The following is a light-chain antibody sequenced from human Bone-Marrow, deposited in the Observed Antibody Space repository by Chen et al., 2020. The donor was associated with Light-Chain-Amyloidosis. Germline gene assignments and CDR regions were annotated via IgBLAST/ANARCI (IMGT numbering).Light chain of an antibody. CDR3: ATWDSSLTVWM. Sequence: QSVLTQPPSVSAAPGQKVTISCSGSNSNIGLNYVSWYQQLPGTPPQLLNYENNQRPSEIPDRFSGSKSGTSATLGVAGLQTGDEADYYCATWDSSLTVWMFGGGTKLTVL. CDR1: NSNIGLNY. J-gene: IGLJ3*02. V-gene: IGLV1-51*02. CDR2: ENN.